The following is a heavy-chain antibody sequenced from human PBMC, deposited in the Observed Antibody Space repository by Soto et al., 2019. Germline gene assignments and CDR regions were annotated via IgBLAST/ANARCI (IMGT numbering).Heavy chain of an antibody. Sequence: SETLSLTCAVYGGFLSKSYWTWVRQPPGKGLEWIGEINHVGGTNYNPSLKSRVTMSVDTSQNHFSLRLISVTAADTAMYFCVRIRYQLPSSVLWLDPWGQGTPVTVSS. CDR1: GGFLSKSY. J-gene: IGHJ5*02. V-gene: IGHV4-34*01. CDR3: VRIRYQLPSSVLWLDP. D-gene: IGHD3-16*01. CDR2: INHVGGT.